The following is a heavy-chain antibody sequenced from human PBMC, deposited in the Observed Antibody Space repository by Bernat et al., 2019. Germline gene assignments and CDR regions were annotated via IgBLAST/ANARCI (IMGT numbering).Heavy chain of an antibody. CDR2: IWYDGSNK. V-gene: IGHV3-33*08. Sequence: VKLVESGGGLIQPGGSLRLSCAASGFTFSSYGMHWVRQAPGKGLEWVAVIWYDGSNKYYADSVKGRFTISRDNSKNTLYLQMSSLRAEDTAVYYCAREREGLWFGTFDYWGQGTLVTVSS. D-gene: IGHD3-10*01. CDR1: GFTFSSYG. CDR3: AREREGLWFGTFDY. J-gene: IGHJ4*02.